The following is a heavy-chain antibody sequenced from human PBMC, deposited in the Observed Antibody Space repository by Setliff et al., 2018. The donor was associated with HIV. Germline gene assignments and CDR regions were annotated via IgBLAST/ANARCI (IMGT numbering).Heavy chain of an antibody. CDR3: ARTDCTNGVCPYSFDY. CDR1: GGSISSYY. J-gene: IGHJ4*02. V-gene: IGHV4-4*07. Sequence: SETLSLTCTVSGGSISSYYWSWIRLLPAGKGLEWIGHIHTSGSTNYNPSLESRVTISVDTSKNQFSLKLSSVTAADTAVYYCARTDCTNGVCPYSFDYWGPGTLVTVSS. D-gene: IGHD2-8*01. CDR2: IHTSGST.